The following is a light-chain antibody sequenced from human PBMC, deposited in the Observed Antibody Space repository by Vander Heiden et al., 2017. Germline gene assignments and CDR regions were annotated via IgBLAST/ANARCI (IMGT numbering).Light chain of an antibody. V-gene: IGLV2-11*01. CDR3: CSYGGSYTYV. CDR2: DVY. Sequence: QSALTQPRSVSGSTGQSVTISCTGTSSDVGDYNYVSWYQHHPGKAPNLMIFDVYMRHSVVPDRFSCSKSGNTAFLTISGLLAEDEADYYCCSYGGSYTYVFGTGTKVTVL. J-gene: IGLJ1*01. CDR1: SSDVGDYNY.